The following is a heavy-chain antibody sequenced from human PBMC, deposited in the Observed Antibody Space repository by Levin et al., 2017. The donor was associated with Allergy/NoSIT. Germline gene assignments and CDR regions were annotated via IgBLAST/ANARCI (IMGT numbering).Heavy chain of an antibody. Sequence: GESLKISCAASGFTFSSYSMNWVRQAPGKGLEWVSSISSSSSYIYYADSVKGRFTIYRDNAKNSLYLQMNSLRAEDTAVYYCARDSSGYDLGDAFDIWGQGTMVTVSS. V-gene: IGHV3-21*01. CDR3: ARDSSGYDLGDAFDI. J-gene: IGHJ3*02. D-gene: IGHD5-12*01. CDR2: ISSSSSYI. CDR1: GFTFSSYS.